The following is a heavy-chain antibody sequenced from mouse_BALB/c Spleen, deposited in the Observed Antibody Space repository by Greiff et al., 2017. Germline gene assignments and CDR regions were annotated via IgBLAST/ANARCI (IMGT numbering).Heavy chain of an antibody. V-gene: IGHV5-15*02. CDR2: ISNLAYSI. CDR3: ARGYDYADWYAMDY. J-gene: IGHJ4*01. CDR1: GFTFSDYG. D-gene: IGHD2-4*01. Sequence: EVQLMESGGGLVQPGGSRKLSCAASGFTFSDYGMAWVRQAPGKGPEWVAFISNLAYSIYYADTVTGRFTISRENAKNTLYLEMSSLRSEDTAMYYCARGYDYADWYAMDYWGQGTSVTVSS.